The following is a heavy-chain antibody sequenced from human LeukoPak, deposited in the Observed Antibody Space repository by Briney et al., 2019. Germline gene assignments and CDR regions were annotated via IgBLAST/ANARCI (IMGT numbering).Heavy chain of an antibody. J-gene: IGHJ4*02. CDR2: ISSSSSYI. CDR1: GFTFSSYS. Sequence: GGSLRLSCAASGFTFSSYSMNWVRQAPGKGLEWVSSISSSSSYIHYADSVKGRFTISRDNAKNSLYLQMNSLRAEDTAVYYCARLGSGGYDYWGQGTLVTVSS. CDR3: ARLGSGGYDY. D-gene: IGHD2-15*01. V-gene: IGHV3-21*01.